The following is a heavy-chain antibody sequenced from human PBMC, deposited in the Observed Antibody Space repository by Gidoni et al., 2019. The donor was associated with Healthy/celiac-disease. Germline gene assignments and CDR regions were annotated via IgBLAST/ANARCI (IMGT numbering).Heavy chain of an antibody. CDR2: IYTSGST. V-gene: IGHV4-61*02. CDR1: GGSISSGSYY. CDR3: ARRMDV. J-gene: IGHJ6*04. Sequence: QVQLQESGPGLVKPSQTLSLTCTVSGGSISSGSYYWSWIRQPAGKGLEWIGRIYTSGSTNYYPSLKSRVTMSVDTSKNQFSLKLSSVTAADTAVYYCARRMDVWGKGTTVTVSS.